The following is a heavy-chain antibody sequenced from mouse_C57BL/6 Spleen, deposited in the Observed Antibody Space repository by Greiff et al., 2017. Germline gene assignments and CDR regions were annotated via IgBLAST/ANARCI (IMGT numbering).Heavy chain of an antibody. V-gene: IGHV1-62-2*01. CDR3: ARHEKTGGNSFYAMDY. CDR2: FYPGSGSI. D-gene: IGHD1-1*01. Sequence: QVQLQQSGAELVKPGASVKLSCKASGYTFTEYTIHWVKQRSGQGLEWIGWFYPGSGSIKYNEKFKDKATLPADKSSSTVYMELSRLTSEDYAVYFCARHEKTGGNSFYAMDYWGQGTSVTVSS. J-gene: IGHJ4*01. CDR1: GYTFTEYT.